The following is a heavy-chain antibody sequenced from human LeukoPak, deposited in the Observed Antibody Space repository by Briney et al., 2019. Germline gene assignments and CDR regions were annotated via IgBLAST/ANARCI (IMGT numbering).Heavy chain of an antibody. CDR2: IDWNGDNT. V-gene: IGHV3-20*04. D-gene: IGHD1-26*01. CDR1: GFTFDDYG. J-gene: IGHJ4*02. CDR3: VTEVSGSFPT. Sequence: GGSLRLSCAASGFTFDDYGMSWVRQAPGKGLEWVATIDWNGDNTAYADSVKGRFTISRDNSKNTLYLQMNSLRADDTAVYYCVTEVSGSFPTWGQGTLVTVSS.